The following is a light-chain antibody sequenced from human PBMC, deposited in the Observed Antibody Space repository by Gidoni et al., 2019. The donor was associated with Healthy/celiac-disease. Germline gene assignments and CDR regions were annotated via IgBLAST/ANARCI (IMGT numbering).Light chain of an antibody. Sequence: DIQMTQSPSSLSASVGDRVTITCRASQSISSYLNWYQQKPGKAPKLLTYAASSLQSGVPSRFSGSGSGTDFTLTISSLQPEDFATYYCQQSYSTPPITFXQXTRLEIK. CDR2: AAS. V-gene: IGKV1-39*01. CDR3: QQSYSTPPIT. J-gene: IGKJ5*01. CDR1: QSISSY.